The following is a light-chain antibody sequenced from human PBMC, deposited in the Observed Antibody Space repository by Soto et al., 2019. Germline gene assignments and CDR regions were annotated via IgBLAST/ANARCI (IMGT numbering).Light chain of an antibody. CDR1: ISNIGGNS. V-gene: IGLV1-51*01. J-gene: IGLJ1*01. CDR2: DDN. Sequence: QSSLTQPPSVSAAPGQKFTISCSGSISNIGGNSVSWYQQLPGTAPKLLIYDDNKRPSVIPDRFSGSKSGTSATLGITGFQTGDEADYYCRSWDSSLSAYVFGTGTKVTVL. CDR3: RSWDSSLSAYV.